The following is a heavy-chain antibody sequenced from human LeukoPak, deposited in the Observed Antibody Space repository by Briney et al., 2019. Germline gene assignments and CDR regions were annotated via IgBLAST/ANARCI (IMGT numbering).Heavy chain of an antibody. Sequence: PGGPLRLSCAASGFTFGSYAMYWVRQAPGKGLEWVSGIFGSGGSAHYADSVKGRFTISRDNSKNTVYLQMDSLRAEDTAIYYCAKTTTGYSSGRYPAWPIDYWGQGTLVTVSS. J-gene: IGHJ4*02. D-gene: IGHD2-15*01. CDR3: AKTTTGYSSGRYPAWPIDY. CDR2: IFGSGGSA. CDR1: GFTFGSYA. V-gene: IGHV3-23*01.